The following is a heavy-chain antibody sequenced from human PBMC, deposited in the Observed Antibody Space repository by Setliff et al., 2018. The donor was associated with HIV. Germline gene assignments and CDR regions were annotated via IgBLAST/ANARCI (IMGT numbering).Heavy chain of an antibody. D-gene: IGHD3-3*01. Sequence: GASVKVSCKASGYTFTGYYLHWVRQAPGQGLEWMGWIDPNSGDTNYEQKFQGRVSMTRDTSISTVYMELSSLRSDDTAVYYCARCYYNFWSGYPLDYMDVWGKGTTVTVSS. CDR3: ARCYYNFWSGYPLDYMDV. CDR1: GYTFTGYY. CDR2: IDPNSGDT. J-gene: IGHJ6*03. V-gene: IGHV1-2*02.